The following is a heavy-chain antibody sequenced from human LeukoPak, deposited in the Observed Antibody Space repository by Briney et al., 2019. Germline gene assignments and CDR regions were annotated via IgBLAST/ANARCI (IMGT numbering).Heavy chain of an antibody. D-gene: IGHD6-19*01. J-gene: IGHJ4*02. CDR3: ARDMTVAGPHFDF. CDR2: ISGSGGST. V-gene: IGHV3-23*01. Sequence: GGSLRLSCAASGFTFSSYAMSWVRQAPGKGLEWVSAISGSGGSTYYADSVKGRFTISRDNAKNSLYLQMNSLRAEDTAVYYCARDMTVAGPHFDFWGQGILVTV. CDR1: GFTFSSYA.